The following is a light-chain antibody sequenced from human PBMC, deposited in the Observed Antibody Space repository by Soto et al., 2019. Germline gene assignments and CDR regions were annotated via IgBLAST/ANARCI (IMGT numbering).Light chain of an antibody. CDR1: SSDVGAYNS. V-gene: IGLV2-14*01. CDR3: SSYTGTLSVI. CDR2: EVS. J-gene: IGLJ2*01. Sequence: QSALTQPASVSGSPGQSITISCTGTSSDVGAYNSVSWYQQHPGKAPKVMIYEVSNRPSGVSNRFSGSKSGNTASLTISGLQAEDEADCYCSSYTGTLSVIFGGGTKLTVL.